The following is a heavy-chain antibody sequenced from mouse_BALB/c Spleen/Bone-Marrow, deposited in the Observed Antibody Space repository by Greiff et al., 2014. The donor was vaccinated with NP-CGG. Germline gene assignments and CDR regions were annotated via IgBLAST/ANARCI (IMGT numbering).Heavy chain of an antibody. CDR2: ISSGGSYT. J-gene: IGHJ3*01. CDR1: GFTFSSYA. D-gene: IGHD2-3*01. CDR3: ARLRDGYSPFAY. Sequence: EVKLMESGGGLVKPGGSLKLSCAASGFTFSSYAMSWVRQTPEKRLEWVATISSGGSYTYYPDSVKGRFTISRDNAKNTLYLQMSSLRSEDTAMYYCARLRDGYSPFAYWGQGTLVTDSA. V-gene: IGHV5-9-3*01.